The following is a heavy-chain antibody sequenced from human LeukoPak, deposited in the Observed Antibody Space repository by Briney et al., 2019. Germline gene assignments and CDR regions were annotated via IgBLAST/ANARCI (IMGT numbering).Heavy chain of an antibody. Sequence: ASVKVSCTASGYTFTSYYMHWVRQAPGQGLEWMGIINPSGGSTSYAQKFQGRVTMTRDTSTSTVYMELSSLRSEDTAVYYCASRRRDGYNSLQKGSFDYWGQGTLVTVSS. CDR1: GYTFTSYY. V-gene: IGHV1-46*01. J-gene: IGHJ4*02. CDR2: INPSGGST. D-gene: IGHD5-24*01. CDR3: ASRRRDGYNSLQKGSFDY.